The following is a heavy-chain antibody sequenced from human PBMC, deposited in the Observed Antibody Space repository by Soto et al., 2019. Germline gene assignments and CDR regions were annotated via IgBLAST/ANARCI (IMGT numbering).Heavy chain of an antibody. D-gene: IGHD3-22*01. V-gene: IGHV1-46*01. CDR3: ARGNNSSGKRTPHAFDI. CDR2: INPSGGST. Sequence: QVQLVQSGAEVKKPGASVKVSCKVSGYTFTSYYMHWVRQAPGQGLEWMGIINPSGGSTSYAQKFQGRVTMTRDTSTSTVYMELSSLRSEDTAVYYCARGNNSSGKRTPHAFDIWGQGTMVTVSS. J-gene: IGHJ3*02. CDR1: GYTFTSYY.